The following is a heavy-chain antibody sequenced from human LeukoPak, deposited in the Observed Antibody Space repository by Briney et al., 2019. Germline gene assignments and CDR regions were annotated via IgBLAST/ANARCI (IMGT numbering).Heavy chain of an antibody. V-gene: IGHV3-23*01. J-gene: IGHJ4*02. CDR1: GFTFTSYS. Sequence: PGGSLRLSCAASGFTFTSYSMSWVRQAPGKGLEWVSGTSDRGDYTYYADSVKGRFTISRDSSKNTLYLQMNSLRAEDTAVYYCAKDSGYSSGWYLYYWGQGTLVTVSS. D-gene: IGHD6-19*01. CDR3: AKDSGYSSGWYLYY. CDR2: TSDRGDYT.